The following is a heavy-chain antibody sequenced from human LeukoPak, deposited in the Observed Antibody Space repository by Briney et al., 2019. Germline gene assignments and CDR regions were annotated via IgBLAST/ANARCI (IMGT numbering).Heavy chain of an antibody. CDR2: ISSSRSTI. V-gene: IGHV3-48*02. CDR1: GFTFSSYS. CDR3: ARGGYYYGSGQLL. Sequence: GGSLRLPCAASGFTFSSYSMNWVRQAPGKGLEWVSYISSSRSTIYYADSVKGRFTISRDNAKNSLYLQMNSLRDEDTAVYYCARGGYYYGSGQLLWGQGTLVTVSS. D-gene: IGHD3-10*01. J-gene: IGHJ4*02.